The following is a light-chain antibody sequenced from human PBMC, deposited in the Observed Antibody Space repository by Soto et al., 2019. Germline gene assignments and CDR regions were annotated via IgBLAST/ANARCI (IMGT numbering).Light chain of an antibody. CDR3: RSYSSSTAVE. Sequence: QSVLTQPASVSGSPGQSITISCTGTSSDVGGYNYVSWYQQHPGKAPKLMIYDVTNRPSGVSNRFSGSKSGITASLTISGLQADDEADYYCRSYSSSTAVEFGGGTKLTVL. V-gene: IGLV2-14*01. CDR2: DVT. CDR1: SSDVGGYNY. J-gene: IGLJ2*01.